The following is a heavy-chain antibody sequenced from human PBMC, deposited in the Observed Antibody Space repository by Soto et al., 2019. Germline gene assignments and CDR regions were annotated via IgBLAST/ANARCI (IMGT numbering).Heavy chain of an antibody. J-gene: IGHJ6*02. CDR1: GFTFSTYN. CDR3: ARYDYGAGTARDV. CDR2: ISSSSSTI. Sequence: EVQLVESGGGLVQPGGSLRLSCAASGFTFSTYNMNWVRQAPGKGLQWVSYISSSSSTIYYTDSVKGRFTISRDNAKNSLYLQMSSLRAEDAAVYYGARYDYGAGTARDVWGQGTTVTVSS. V-gene: IGHV3-48*01. D-gene: IGHD3-10*01.